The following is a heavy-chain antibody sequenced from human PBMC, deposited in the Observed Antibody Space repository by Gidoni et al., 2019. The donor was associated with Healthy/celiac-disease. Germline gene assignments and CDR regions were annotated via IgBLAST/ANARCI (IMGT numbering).Heavy chain of an antibody. D-gene: IGHD3-10*01. CDR1: GGSISSSY. Sequence: QVQLQESVPGLVKPSDTLSLTCTVSGGSISSSYWSWLRQPAGKGLEWIGRIYTSGSTNYNPSLKSRVTMSVDTSKNQFSLKLSSVTAADTAVYYCARDDYGSGSRFDYWGQGTLVTVSS. V-gene: IGHV4-4*07. J-gene: IGHJ4*02. CDR2: IYTSGST. CDR3: ARDDYGSGSRFDY.